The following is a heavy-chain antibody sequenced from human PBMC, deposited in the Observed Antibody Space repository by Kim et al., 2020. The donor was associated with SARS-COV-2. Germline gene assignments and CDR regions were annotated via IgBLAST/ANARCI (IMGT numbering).Heavy chain of an antibody. Sequence: SETLSLTCAVYGGSFSGYYWSWIRQPPGKGLEWIGEINHSGSTNYNPSLKSRFTISVDTSKNQFSLKLSSVTAADTAVYYCARITMVRGVIIKPFDYWGQGTLGTVSS. J-gene: IGHJ4*02. CDR3: ARITMVRGVIIKPFDY. V-gene: IGHV4-34*01. D-gene: IGHD3-10*01. CDR2: INHSGST. CDR1: GGSFSGYY.